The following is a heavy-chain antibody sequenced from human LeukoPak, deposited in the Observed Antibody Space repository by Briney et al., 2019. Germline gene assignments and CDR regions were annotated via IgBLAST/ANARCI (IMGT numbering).Heavy chain of an antibody. CDR3: ARDYADYVGYFFFDY. J-gene: IGHJ4*02. CDR2: ISGGGETT. V-gene: IGHV3-23*01. CDR1: GFTFNNYA. Sequence: GGSLRLSCAASGFTFNNYAMNWVRQAPGKGLEGVSSISGGGETTYYADSAKGRFTISRDNSQNTLYPQMNSLRAEDTAVYYCARDYADYVGYFFFDYWGQGTLVTVSS. D-gene: IGHD4-17*01.